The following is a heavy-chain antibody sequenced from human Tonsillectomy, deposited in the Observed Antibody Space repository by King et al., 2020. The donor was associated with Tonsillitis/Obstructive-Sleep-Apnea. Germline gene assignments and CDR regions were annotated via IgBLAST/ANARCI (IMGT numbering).Heavy chain of an antibody. CDR3: AGEQAGRGHFDY. J-gene: IGHJ4*02. Sequence: VQLQESGPGLVKPSQTLSLTCTVSGVSISSDGYYWNWIRQHPEKGLEWIGYIHNSGNTLYNPSLKSLVFISLDTSKNQFSLNLNYVTAADSAVYYCAGEQAGRGHFDYWRQGTLVTVSS. CDR2: IHNSGNT. CDR1: GVSISSDGYY. D-gene: IGHD1-1*01. V-gene: IGHV4-31*01.